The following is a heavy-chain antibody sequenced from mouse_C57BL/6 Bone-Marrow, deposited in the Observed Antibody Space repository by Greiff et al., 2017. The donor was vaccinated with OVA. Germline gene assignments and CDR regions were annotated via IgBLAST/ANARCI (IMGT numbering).Heavy chain of an antibody. CDR2: INPNYGTT. J-gene: IGHJ4*01. CDR3: AKPAYYSNYDAMDY. D-gene: IGHD2-5*01. Sequence: VQLQQSGPELVKPGASVKISCKASGYSFTDYNMNWVKQSNGKSLEWIGVINPNYGTTSYNQKFKGKATLTVDQSSSTAYMQLNSLTSEDSAVYYCAKPAYYSNYDAMDYWGQGTSVTVSS. CDR1: GYSFTDYN. V-gene: IGHV1-39*01.